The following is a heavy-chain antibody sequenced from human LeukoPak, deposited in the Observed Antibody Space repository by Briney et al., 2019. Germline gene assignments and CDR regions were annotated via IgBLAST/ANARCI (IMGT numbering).Heavy chain of an antibody. V-gene: IGHV4-59*01. CDR2: IYGSGYT. CDR1: GGSISGWY. CDR3: AREYGGSLDI. J-gene: IGHJ3*02. Sequence: SETLSLTCTVSGGSISGWYWSWIRQPPGKGLEWIGYIYGSGYTNYNPSLKSRVTMSIDTSKNHFSLKLTSVTAADTATYYCAREYGGSLDIWGQGTMVTVSS. D-gene: IGHD4-23*01.